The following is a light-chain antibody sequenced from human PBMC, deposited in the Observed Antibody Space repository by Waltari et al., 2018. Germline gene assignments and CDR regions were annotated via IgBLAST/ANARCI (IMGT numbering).Light chain of an antibody. Sequence: QSVLTQPPSASGTPGQRVTISCSGSRSNIGSNYVYWYQQLPGTAPKLLISRNNPRPSGVPDRCSGAKSGTSASLAISGLRSEEEADYYCAAWDDSLSGRVYGGGTKVTVL. V-gene: IGLV1-47*01. CDR1: RSNIGSNY. CDR3: AAWDDSLSGRV. J-gene: IGLJ3*02. CDR2: RNN.